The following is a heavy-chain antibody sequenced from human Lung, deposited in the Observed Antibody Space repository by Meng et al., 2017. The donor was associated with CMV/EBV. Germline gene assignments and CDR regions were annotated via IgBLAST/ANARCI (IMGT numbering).Heavy chain of an antibody. CDR1: GFTFSGFW. CDR3: VRGSGMWFDP. CDR2: INQDGGDK. J-gene: IGHJ5*02. V-gene: IGHV3-7*01. Sequence: SCAASGFTFSGFWMSWVRQAPGKGLEWVANINQDGGDKFYVDSVTGRFTISRDNAKNLVYLQLNSLRVEDTAIYYCVRGSGMWFDPWGQGTLVTVSS.